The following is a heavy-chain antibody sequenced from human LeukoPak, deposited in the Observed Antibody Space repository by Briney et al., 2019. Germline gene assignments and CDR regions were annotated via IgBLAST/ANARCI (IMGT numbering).Heavy chain of an antibody. J-gene: IGHJ5*02. CDR1: GASISSYY. CDR3: ARGNWFDP. V-gene: IGHV4-59*12. CDR2: IYYSGST. Sequence: SETLSLTCTVSGASISSYYWSWIRQPPGKGLEWIGYIYYSGSTNYNPALKSRVTISEDTSKNQISLKLSSVTAADTAVYYCARGNWFDPWGQGTLVTVSS.